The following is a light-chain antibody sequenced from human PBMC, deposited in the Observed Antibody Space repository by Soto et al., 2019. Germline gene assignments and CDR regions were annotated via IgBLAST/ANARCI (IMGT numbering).Light chain of an antibody. CDR1: TLGSKF. CDR2: EDT. Sequence: SSELTQPPSVSVSPGQTANITCSGNTLGSKFVFWYQQKAGQSPMVVIYEDTKRPSGIPERFSGSNSGNTATLTIRGTQAMDESDFYCQAGDSGTVVFGGGTKLTVL. CDR3: QAGDSGTVV. V-gene: IGLV3-1*01. J-gene: IGLJ2*01.